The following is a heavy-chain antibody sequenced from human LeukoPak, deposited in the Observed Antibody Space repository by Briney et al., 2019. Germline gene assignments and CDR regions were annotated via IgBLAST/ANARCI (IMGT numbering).Heavy chain of an antibody. CDR1: GFIVDNYA. CDR3: AKNYYDSSGYYGLLQY. J-gene: IGHJ4*02. Sequence: GRSLRLSCAASGFIVDNYAIHWVRQAPGEGLEWVCLISGDGLSTHYGDSVKGGFTISRDNSKNSVYLQMNSLTTEDTAFYYCAKNYYDSSGYYGLLQYWGQGTLVTVSS. V-gene: IGHV3-43*02. D-gene: IGHD3-22*01. CDR2: ISGDGLST.